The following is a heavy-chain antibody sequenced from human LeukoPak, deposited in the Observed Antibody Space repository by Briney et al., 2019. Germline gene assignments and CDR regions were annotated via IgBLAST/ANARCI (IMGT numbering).Heavy chain of an antibody. V-gene: IGHV3-30*04. CDR3: ARAASGGSGDFDY. Sequence: PGGSLRLSCAASGFTLSSYAMHGVHQAPGKGLEWVAVISYDGSNKYYADSVKGRFTISRDNSKNTLYLQMNSLRAEDTAVYYCARAASGGSGDFDYWGQGTLVTVSS. D-gene: IGHD2-15*01. CDR2: ISYDGSNK. J-gene: IGHJ4*02. CDR1: GFTLSSYA.